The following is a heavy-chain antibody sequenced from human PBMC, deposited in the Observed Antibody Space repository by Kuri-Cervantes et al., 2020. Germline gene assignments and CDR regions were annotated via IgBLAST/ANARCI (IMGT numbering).Heavy chain of an antibody. Sequence: GESLKISCAASGFTFSSYGMHWVRQAPGKGLEWVAVISYDGSNKYYADSVKGRFTISRDNSKNTLYLQMNSLRAEDTAVYYCAKDSTVTAYYYYYGMDVWGQGTTVTVSS. V-gene: IGHV3-30*18. CDR3: AKDSTVTAYYYYYGMDV. CDR1: GFTFSSYG. D-gene: IGHD4-17*01. CDR2: ISYDGSNK. J-gene: IGHJ6*02.